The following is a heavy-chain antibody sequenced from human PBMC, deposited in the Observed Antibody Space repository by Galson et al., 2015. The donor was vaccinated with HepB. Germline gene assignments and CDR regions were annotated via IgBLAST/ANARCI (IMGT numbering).Heavy chain of an antibody. D-gene: IGHD5-12*01. V-gene: IGHV2-5*02. Sequence: PALVKPTQTLTLTCTLSGVSLSTSGVGVGWIRQPPGKALEWLALIYWADANRYSPSLKSRLTITRDTPNSQRVLTRTNMDPVDTATYYCAHRGANSGYNWFHPWGQGTLVTVSS. CDR3: AHRGANSGYNWFHP. CDR1: GVSLSTSGVG. J-gene: IGHJ5*02. CDR2: IYWADAN.